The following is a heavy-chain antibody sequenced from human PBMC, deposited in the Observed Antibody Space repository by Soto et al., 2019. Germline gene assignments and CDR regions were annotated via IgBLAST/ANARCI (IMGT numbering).Heavy chain of an antibody. CDR3: LKIPPF. J-gene: IGHJ4*02. CDR2: IIPILGIA. CDR1: GGTFSSYT. Sequence: HVQLVQSGAEVKKPGSSVKVSCKASGGTFSSYTITWVRQAPGQGLEWMGRIIPILGIANYAQKFHGRVTTTADKATGTAYMVLGSMKAADSAVYYSLKIPPFWGQLTLVTVAS. V-gene: IGHV1-69*02.